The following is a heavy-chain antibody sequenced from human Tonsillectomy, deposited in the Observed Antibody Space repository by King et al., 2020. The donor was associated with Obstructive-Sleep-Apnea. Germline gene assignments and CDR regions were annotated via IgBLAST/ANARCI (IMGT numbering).Heavy chain of an antibody. CDR2: ISSSTSTL. D-gene: IGHD3-16*01. Sequence: QLVESGGGLVQPGGSLRLSCAASGITFSSYSMNWVRQAPGKGLEWVSYISSSTSTLYYADSVKGRFTISRDNAKNPLYLQMNSLRAEDTAVYYCATGGPDAFDFWGRGTMVTVSS. CDR3: ATGGPDAFDF. CDR1: GITFSSYS. V-gene: IGHV3-48*04. J-gene: IGHJ3*01.